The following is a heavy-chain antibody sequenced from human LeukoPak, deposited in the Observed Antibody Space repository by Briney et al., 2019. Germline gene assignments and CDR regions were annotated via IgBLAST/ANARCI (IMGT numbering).Heavy chain of an antibody. J-gene: IGHJ4*02. CDR3: ARSAVFGVVITYFDY. CDR1: GGSFSGYY. Sequence: SETLSLTCAVYGGSFSGYYWSWIRQPPGKGLEWIGEINHSGSTNYNPSLKSRVTISVDTSKNQFSLKLSSVTAADTAVYYCARSAVFGVVITYFDYWAREPWSPSPQ. CDR2: INHSGST. V-gene: IGHV4-34*01. D-gene: IGHD3-3*01.